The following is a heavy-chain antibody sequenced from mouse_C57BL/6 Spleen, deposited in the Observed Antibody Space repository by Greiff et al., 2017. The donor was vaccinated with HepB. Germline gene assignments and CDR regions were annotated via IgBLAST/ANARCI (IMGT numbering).Heavy chain of an antibody. J-gene: IGHJ3*01. CDR2: IYPGSGST. Sequence: VQLQQPGAELVKPGASVKMSCKASGYTFTSYWITWVKQRPAQGLEWIGDIYPGSGSTNYNEKFKSKATLTVDTSSSTAYMQLSSLTSEDSAVYYCARLGLRRPRFAYWGQGTLVTVSA. V-gene: IGHV1-55*01. CDR3: ARLGLRRPRFAY. D-gene: IGHD2-4*01. CDR1: GYTFTSYW.